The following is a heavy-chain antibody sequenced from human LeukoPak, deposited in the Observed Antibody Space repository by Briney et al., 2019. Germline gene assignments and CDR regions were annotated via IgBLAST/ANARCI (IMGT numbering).Heavy chain of an antibody. D-gene: IGHD6-19*01. V-gene: IGHV3-30-3*01. Sequence: GRSLRLSCAASGFTFSSYAMHWVRQAPGKGLEWVAVISYDGSNKYYADSVKGRFTISRDNSKNTLYLQMNSLRAEDTAVYYCAREGYSSGWYGRGLDYWGQGTLVTVSS. CDR1: GFTFSSYA. CDR2: ISYDGSNK. CDR3: AREGYSSGWYGRGLDY. J-gene: IGHJ4*02.